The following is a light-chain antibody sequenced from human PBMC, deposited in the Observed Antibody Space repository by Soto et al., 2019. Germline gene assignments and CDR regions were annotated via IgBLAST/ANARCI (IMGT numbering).Light chain of an antibody. CDR3: SSFSNSDTPYV. CDR2: DVS. V-gene: IGLV2-14*03. Sequence: QSALAQPASVSGSPGQSITISCAGSSRDIGGYDFVSWYQQHPGEVHKLIIFDVSDRPSGVSDRFSGSKSGDTASLTIFGLQVEDEADYYCSSFSNSDTPYVFGTGTKVTVL. J-gene: IGLJ1*01. CDR1: SRDIGGYDF.